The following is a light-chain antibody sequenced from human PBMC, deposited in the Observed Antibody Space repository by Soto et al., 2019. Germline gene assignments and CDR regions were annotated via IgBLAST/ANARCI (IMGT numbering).Light chain of an antibody. CDR3: QTWGTGIQV. CDR1: SGHSIYS. CDR2: LNTDGSH. V-gene: IGLV4-69*01. J-gene: IGLJ3*02. Sequence: QTVLTQSPSASASLGASVKLTCTLSSGHSIYSIAWLQQQPEKGPRYLMKLNTDGSHTKGDGIPDRFSGSSSGAERYLTISSHQSEDEADYYCQTWGTGIQVFGGGTKVTVL.